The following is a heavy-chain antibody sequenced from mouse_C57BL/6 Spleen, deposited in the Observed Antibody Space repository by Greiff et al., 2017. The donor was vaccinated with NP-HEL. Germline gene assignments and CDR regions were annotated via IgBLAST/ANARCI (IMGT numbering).Heavy chain of an antibody. CDR1: GYTFTDYY. V-gene: IGHV1-26*01. D-gene: IGHD4-1*01. CDR2: INPNNGGT. Sequence: EVQLQQSGPELVKPGASVKISCKASGYTFTDYYMNWVKQSPGKSLEWIGDINPNNGGTSYNQKFKGKATLTVDKSSSTAYMELRSLTSEDSAVYYCAGHNWDVGFAYWGQGTLVTVSA. CDR3: AGHNWDVGFAY. J-gene: IGHJ3*01.